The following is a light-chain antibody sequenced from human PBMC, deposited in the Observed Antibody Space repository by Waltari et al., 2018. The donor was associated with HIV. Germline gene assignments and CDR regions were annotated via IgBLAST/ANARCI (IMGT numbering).Light chain of an antibody. J-gene: IGKJ3*01. CDR2: GPS. CDR1: QIVGGNS. Sequence: EIVLTQSPGTLSLSPGDRATLSCRASQIVGGNSLAWYQKKPGQAPRLLNYGPSTRAAGIPDRFSGSGSATDFTRTISRLEPEDCAVYYCQQYGSSEGFTFGPGTRVDI. V-gene: IGKV3-20*01. CDR3: QQYGSSEGFT.